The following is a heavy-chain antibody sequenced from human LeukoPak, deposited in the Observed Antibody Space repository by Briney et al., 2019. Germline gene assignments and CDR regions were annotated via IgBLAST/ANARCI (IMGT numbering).Heavy chain of an antibody. CDR3: AVDVIYESD. V-gene: IGHV1-58*01. Sequence: ASVKVSCXASGFTFSNSAVQWVRQARGQRLEWIGWIVVGSGNTNYAQKFQERVTITRDMSTSTAYMELSSLRSEDTAVYYCAVDVIYESDWGQGTLVTVSS. J-gene: IGHJ4*02. CDR1: GFTFSNSA. CDR2: IVVGSGNT. D-gene: IGHD2/OR15-2a*01.